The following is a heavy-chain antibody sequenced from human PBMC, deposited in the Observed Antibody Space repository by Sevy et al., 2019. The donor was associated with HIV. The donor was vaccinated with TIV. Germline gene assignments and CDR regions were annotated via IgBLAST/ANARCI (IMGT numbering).Heavy chain of an antibody. V-gene: IGHV1-8*01. CDR3: ARGRRVGYCSGGSCYSSMDV. J-gene: IGHJ6*02. CDR1: GYTFTSYD. Sequence: ASVKVSCKASGYTFTSYDINWVRQATGQGLEWMGWMNPNSGNTGYAQKFQGRVTMTRNTSISTAYMGLRSLRSEDTAVYYCARGRRVGYCSGGSCYSSMDVWGQGTTVTVSS. CDR2: MNPNSGNT. D-gene: IGHD2-15*01.